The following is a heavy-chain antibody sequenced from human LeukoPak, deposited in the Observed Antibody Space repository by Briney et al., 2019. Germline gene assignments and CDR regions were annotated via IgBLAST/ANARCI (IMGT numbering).Heavy chain of an antibody. CDR3: AMHSGSYAYESYFDY. CDR1: GGSISSSSYY. D-gene: IGHD1-26*01. CDR2: IYYSGST. V-gene: IGHV4-39*01. J-gene: IGHJ4*02. Sequence: SETLSLTCTVSGGSISSSSYYWDWIRQPPGKGLEWIGSIYYSGSTYYNPSLKSRVTISVDTSKNQFSLKLSSVTAADTAVYYCAMHSGSYAYESYFDYWGQGTLVTVSS.